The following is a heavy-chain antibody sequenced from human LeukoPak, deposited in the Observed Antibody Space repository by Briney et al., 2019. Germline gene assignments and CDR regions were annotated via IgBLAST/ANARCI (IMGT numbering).Heavy chain of an antibody. D-gene: IGHD3-22*01. Sequence: SETLSLTCAVSGGSISSGGYSWSWIRQPPGKGLEWIGYIYHSGSTYYNPSLKSRVTISVDRSKNQFSLKLSSVTAADTAVYYCARKGAYYDSSGHIDYWGQGTLVTVSS. J-gene: IGHJ4*02. CDR1: GGSISSGGYS. V-gene: IGHV4-30-2*01. CDR3: ARKGAYYDSSGHIDY. CDR2: IYHSGST.